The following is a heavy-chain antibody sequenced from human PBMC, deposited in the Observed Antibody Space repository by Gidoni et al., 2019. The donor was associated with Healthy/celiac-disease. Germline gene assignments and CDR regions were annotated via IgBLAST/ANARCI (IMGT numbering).Heavy chain of an antibody. CDR2: IYYSGST. Sequence: QVQLQESGPGLVKPSETLSPPFTVSGGSISSYYWSWIRQPPGKGLEWIGYIYYSGSTNYNPSLKSRVTISVDTSKNQFSLKLSSVTAADTAVYYCARDSGGSYYPFDYWGQGTLVTVSS. V-gene: IGHV4-59*01. CDR3: ARDSGGSYYPFDY. CDR1: GGSISSYY. J-gene: IGHJ4*02. D-gene: IGHD1-26*01.